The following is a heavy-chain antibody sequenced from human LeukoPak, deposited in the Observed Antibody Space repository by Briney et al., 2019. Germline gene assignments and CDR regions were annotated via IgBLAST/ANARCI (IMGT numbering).Heavy chain of an antibody. D-gene: IGHD3-3*01. Sequence: SETLSLTCAVSGYSISSGYYWGWIRQPPGKGLEWIGSIYHNGSTYYNPSLKSRVTISVDTSKNQFSLKLSSVTAADTAVYYCATGFFPFYYYYMDVWGKGTTVTVSS. CDR1: GYSISSGYY. CDR2: IYHNGST. V-gene: IGHV4-38-2*01. J-gene: IGHJ6*03. CDR3: ATGFFPFYYYYMDV.